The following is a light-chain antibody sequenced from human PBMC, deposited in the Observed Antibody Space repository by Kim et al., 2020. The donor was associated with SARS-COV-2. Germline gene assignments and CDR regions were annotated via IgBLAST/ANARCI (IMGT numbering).Light chain of an antibody. CDR3: ASYTGSNLLKV. Sequence: QSALTQPASVSGSPGQSFTIFCTGSSSDIGAYNFVSWYQQHPGKAPKLLISVVTQRPSGVSDRFSGSKSGNTASLNIFGLQAEDEADYYCASYTGSNLLKVFGSGTKVTVL. CDR2: VVT. J-gene: IGLJ1*01. V-gene: IGLV2-14*01. CDR1: SSDIGAYNF.